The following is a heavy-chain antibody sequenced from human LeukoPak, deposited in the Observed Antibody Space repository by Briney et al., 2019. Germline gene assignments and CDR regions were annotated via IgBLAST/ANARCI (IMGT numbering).Heavy chain of an antibody. CDR3: ARGSGLWFGELDY. Sequence: SQTLSLTCAISGDSVSSNSSAWNWIRQSPSRGLEWLGRTYYRSQWYNDYALSVKSRITINPDTSKNQFSLQLNSVTPEDTAVYYCARGSGLWFGELDYWGQGTLVTVSS. CDR1: GDSVSSNSSA. D-gene: IGHD3-10*01. J-gene: IGHJ4*02. V-gene: IGHV6-1*01. CDR2: TYYRSQWYN.